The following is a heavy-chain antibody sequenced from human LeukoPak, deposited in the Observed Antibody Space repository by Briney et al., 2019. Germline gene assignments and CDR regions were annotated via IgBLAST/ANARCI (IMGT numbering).Heavy chain of an antibody. CDR3: GRMPNGADN. CDR2: IYPDGRA. Sequence: GGSLRLSCVASGFIVSDNYMSWIRQAPGKEPQWVSIIYPDGRAFYADSVKGRFTISRDNSRNTLYLQMNSLRGDDTALYARGRMPNGADNWGQGTLVTVSS. CDR1: GFIVSDNY. J-gene: IGHJ4*02. D-gene: IGHD1-26*01. V-gene: IGHV3-53*01.